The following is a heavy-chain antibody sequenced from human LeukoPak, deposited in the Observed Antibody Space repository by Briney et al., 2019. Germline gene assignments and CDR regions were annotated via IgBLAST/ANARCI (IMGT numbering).Heavy chain of an antibody. CDR3: ARDQGQLVPFVY. V-gene: IGHV4-39*07. CDR1: GGSISSSSYY. Sequence: SETLSLTCTVSGGSISSSSYYWVWLRQPQGKGLEWAGSIYYSGSTYYNPSLKSRVTISVDTSKNQFSLKLSSVTAADTAVYYCARDQGQLVPFVYWGQGTLVTVSS. D-gene: IGHD6-6*01. J-gene: IGHJ4*02. CDR2: IYYSGST.